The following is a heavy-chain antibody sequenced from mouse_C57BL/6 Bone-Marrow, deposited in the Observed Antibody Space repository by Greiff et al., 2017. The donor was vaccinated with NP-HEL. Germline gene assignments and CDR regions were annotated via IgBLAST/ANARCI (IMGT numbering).Heavy chain of an antibody. Sequence: VQLQQSGPVLVKPGASVKMSCKASGYTFTDYYMNWVKQSHGKSLEWIGVINPYNGGTSYNQKFKGKATLTVDKSSSTAYMELNSLTSEDSAVYYCARSNYGRYYYAMDYGGQGTSVTVSA. CDR2: INPYNGGT. CDR1: GYTFTDYY. D-gene: IGHD1-1*01. J-gene: IGHJ4*01. V-gene: IGHV1-19*01. CDR3: ARSNYGRYYYAMDY.